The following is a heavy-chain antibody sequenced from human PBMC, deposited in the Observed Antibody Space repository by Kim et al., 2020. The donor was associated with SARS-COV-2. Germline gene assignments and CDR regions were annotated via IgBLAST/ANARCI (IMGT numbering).Heavy chain of an antibody. CDR2: IYYSGST. CDR1: GGSVSSGSYY. Sequence: SETLSLTCTVSGGSVSSGSYYWSWIRQPPGKGLEWIGYIYYSGSTNYNPSLKSRVTISVDTSKNQFSLKLSSVTAADTAVYYCARVLYDFWSGYYQNWFDPWGQGTLVTVSS. CDR3: ARVLYDFWSGYYQNWFDP. D-gene: IGHD3-3*01. J-gene: IGHJ5*02. V-gene: IGHV4-61*01.